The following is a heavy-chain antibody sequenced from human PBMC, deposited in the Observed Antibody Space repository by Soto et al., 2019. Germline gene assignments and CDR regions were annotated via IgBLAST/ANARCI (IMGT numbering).Heavy chain of an antibody. V-gene: IGHV4-39*02. Sequence: SETLSLTCAVSGGSISNSGYYWGWIRQPPGKGLEWIGSIYYSGSTYYNPSLKSRVTISVDTSKNTLYLQMNSLRAEDTAVFYCARDATTTGLKRWFDSWGQGTLVTVSS. J-gene: IGHJ5*01. D-gene: IGHD3-9*01. CDR2: IYYSGST. CDR3: ARDATTTGLKRWFDS. CDR1: GGSISNSGYY.